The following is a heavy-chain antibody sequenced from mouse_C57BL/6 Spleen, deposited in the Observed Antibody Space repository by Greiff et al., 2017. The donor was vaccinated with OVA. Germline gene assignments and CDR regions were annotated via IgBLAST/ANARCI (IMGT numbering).Heavy chain of an antibody. CDR3: ARSILTYDYDVHMDY. CDR2: INPGSGGT. V-gene: IGHV1-54*01. Sequence: QVQLQQSGAELVRPGTSVKVSCKASGYAFTNYLIEWVKQRPGQGLEWIGVINPGSGGTNYNEKFKGKATLTADKSSSTAYMQLSSLTSEDSAVYFCARSILTYDYDVHMDYWGQGTSVTVSS. D-gene: IGHD2-4*01. J-gene: IGHJ4*01. CDR1: GYAFTNYL.